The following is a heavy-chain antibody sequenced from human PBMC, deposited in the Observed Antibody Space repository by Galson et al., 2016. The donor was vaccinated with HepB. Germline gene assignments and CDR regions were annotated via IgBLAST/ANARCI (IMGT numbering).Heavy chain of an antibody. CDR2: TYSDGRT. CDR3: TREKNPKDYKSRMDV. D-gene: IGHD3-16*01. Sequence: SLRLSCAASDFSVSDNDVSWVRQAPGKGLEWVAVTYSDGRTPYAESVKGRFTISRDNSKNTLYLQMNSLTADDTAVYYCTREKNPKDYKSRMDVWGQGTTVIVSS. CDR1: DFSVSDND. J-gene: IGHJ6*02. V-gene: IGHV3-53*01.